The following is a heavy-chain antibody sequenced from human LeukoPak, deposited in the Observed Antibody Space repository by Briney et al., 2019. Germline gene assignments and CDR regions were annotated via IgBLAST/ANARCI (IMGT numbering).Heavy chain of an antibody. D-gene: IGHD2-2*01. CDR3: ARGGAFCSITTCHEFDH. CDR1: GYTFTGSY. CDR2: TNPSTGGT. J-gene: IGHJ4*02. Sequence: ASVKVSCKTSGYTFTGSYLHSVRQVPRQGHERMGWTNPSTGGTTSAQQFEGRVTMTRDTSNTAGYLELRILRLDDTATSYGARGGAFCSITTCHEFDHWGEGTLVIVSS. V-gene: IGHV1-2*02.